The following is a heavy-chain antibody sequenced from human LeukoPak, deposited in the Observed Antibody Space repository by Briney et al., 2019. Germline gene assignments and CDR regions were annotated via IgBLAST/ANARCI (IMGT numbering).Heavy chain of an antibody. J-gene: IGHJ3*02. Sequence: PGGSLRLSCAASGFTFSDYYMSWIRQAPGKGLEWVSYISSSGSTIYYADSVKGRFTISRDNAKNSLYLQMNSLRAEDTALYYCARDHHRRLYDSQARDTFDIWGQGTMVTVSS. CDR3: ARDHHRRLYDSQARDTFDI. V-gene: IGHV3-11*04. D-gene: IGHD3-22*01. CDR2: ISSSGSTI. CDR1: GFTFSDYY.